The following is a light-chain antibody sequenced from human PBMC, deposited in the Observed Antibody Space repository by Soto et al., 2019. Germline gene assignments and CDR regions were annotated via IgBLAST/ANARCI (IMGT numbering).Light chain of an antibody. CDR3: SSYTSSISVV. CDR1: SSDVGGYHY. J-gene: IGLJ2*01. CDR2: EVS. Sequence: QAVLTQPASVSGSPGQSITISCTGTSSDVGGYHYVSWYQQHPGKAPKLLIYEVSNRPSGVSNRFSGSKSGNTASLTISGLQSEDEADYYCSSYTSSISVVFGGGTKLTVL. V-gene: IGLV2-14*01.